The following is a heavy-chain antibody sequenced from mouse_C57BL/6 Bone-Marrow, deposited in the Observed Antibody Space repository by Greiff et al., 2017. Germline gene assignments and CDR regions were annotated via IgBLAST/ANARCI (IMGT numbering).Heavy chain of an antibody. CDR2: IDPNSGGT. D-gene: IGHD1-1*01. Sequence: VKLQQPGAELVKPGASVKLSCKASGYTFTSYWMHWVKQRPGRGLEWIGRIDPNSGGTKYNEKFKSKATLTVDKPSSTAYMQRSSLTSEDSAVYYCASPHYYGSRYAMDYWGQGTSVTVSS. CDR1: GYTFTSYW. CDR3: ASPHYYGSRYAMDY. V-gene: IGHV1-72*01. J-gene: IGHJ4*01.